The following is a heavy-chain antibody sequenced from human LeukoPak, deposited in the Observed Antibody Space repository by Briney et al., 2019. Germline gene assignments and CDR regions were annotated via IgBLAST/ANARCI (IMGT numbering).Heavy chain of an antibody. J-gene: IGHJ4*02. D-gene: IGHD6-19*01. Sequence: ASVKVSCKASGYTFTGYYMHWVRQAPGQGLEWMGWINPNSGGTNYAQKFQGRVTTTRDTSISTAYMELSRLRSDDTAVYYCARDYKYSSGSSDYFDYWGQGTLVTVSS. CDR1: GYTFTGYY. CDR3: ARDYKYSSGSSDYFDY. CDR2: INPNSGGT. V-gene: IGHV1-2*02.